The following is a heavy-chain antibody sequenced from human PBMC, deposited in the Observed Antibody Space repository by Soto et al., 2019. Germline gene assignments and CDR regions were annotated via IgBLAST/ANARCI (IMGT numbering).Heavy chain of an antibody. D-gene: IGHD4-4*01. CDR2: ISSSSSTI. V-gene: IGHV3-48*01. CDR1: GFTFSVNL. J-gene: IGHJ2*01. CDR3: ARPLWRDDYNWGYFDL. Sequence: PGGSLRLSCAASGFTFSVNLMNWVRQAPGKGLEWVSYISSSSSTIYYADSVKGRFTISRDNAKNTLYLQMNSLRTEDTAVYYCARPLWRDDYNWGYFDLWGRGTLVTVSS.